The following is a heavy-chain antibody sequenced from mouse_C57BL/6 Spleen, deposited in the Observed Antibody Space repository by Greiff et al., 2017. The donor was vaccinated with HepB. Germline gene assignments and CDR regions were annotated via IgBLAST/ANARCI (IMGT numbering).Heavy chain of an antibody. J-gene: IGHJ4*01. CDR1: GFTFSDYG. CDR3: ARSYYSNYYAMDY. Sequence: EVQLVESGGGLVKPGGSLKLSCAASGFTFSDYGMHWVRQAPEKGLEWVAYISSGSSTIYYADTVKGRFTISRDNAKNTLFLQMTSLRSEDTAMYYCARSYYSNYYAMDYWGQGTSVTVSS. CDR2: ISSGSSTI. D-gene: IGHD2-5*01. V-gene: IGHV5-17*01.